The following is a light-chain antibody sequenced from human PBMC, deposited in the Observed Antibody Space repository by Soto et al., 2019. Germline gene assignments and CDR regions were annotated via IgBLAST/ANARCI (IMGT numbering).Light chain of an antibody. Sequence: DIQMTQSPSSLSASVGDRVTITCRASQSISSNLNWYQQKPGKAPKLLIYAASSLQGGVPSRFSGSGSGTDFTLTISSLQREDCAFYYCQQRSSTVLTFGGGTKVEIK. CDR3: QQRSSTVLT. CDR2: AAS. J-gene: IGKJ4*01. CDR1: QSISSN. V-gene: IGKV1-39*01.